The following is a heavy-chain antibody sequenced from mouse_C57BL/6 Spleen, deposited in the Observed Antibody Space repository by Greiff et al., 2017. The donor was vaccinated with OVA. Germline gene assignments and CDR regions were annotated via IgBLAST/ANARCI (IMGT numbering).Heavy chain of an antibody. CDR1: GYTFTDYN. D-gene: IGHD1-1*01. J-gene: IGHJ1*03. V-gene: IGHV1-18*01. CDR2: INPNNGGT. Sequence: EVQLQQSGPELVKPGASVKIPCKASGYTFTDYNMDWVKQSHGKSLEWIGDINPNNGGTIYNQKFKGKATLTVDKSSSTAYMELRSLTSEDTAVYYCARRGYGSSLRPYWYFDVWGTGTTVTVSS. CDR3: ARRGYGSSLRPYWYFDV.